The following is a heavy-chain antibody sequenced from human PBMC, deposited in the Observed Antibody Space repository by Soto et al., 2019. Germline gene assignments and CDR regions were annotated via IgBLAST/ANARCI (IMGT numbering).Heavy chain of an antibody. CDR1: GFTVSDNY. CDR2: IYSSGTT. CDR3: ARDPYFGL. Sequence: GGSLRLSCAASGFTVSDNYMSWVRQAPGKGLEWVSVIYSSGTTYCADFVNGRFTISRDNSKNTLYLQMNSLRAEDTAMYYCARDPYFGLWGQGTMVTVSS. V-gene: IGHV3-66*01. J-gene: IGHJ3*01.